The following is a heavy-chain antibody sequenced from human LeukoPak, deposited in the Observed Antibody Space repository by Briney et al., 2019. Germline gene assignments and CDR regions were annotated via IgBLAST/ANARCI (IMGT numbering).Heavy chain of an antibody. CDR2: IYSGGST. J-gene: IGHJ4*02. Sequence: GGSLRFSCAASGFNVSSNYMSWVRQAPGKGLEWVSVIYSGGSTDYADSVKGRFTISRDNSKNTLYLQMNSLRSEDTAVYYCARVSRRYCSSTSCYDFDYWGQGTLVTVSS. CDR3: ARVSRRYCSSTSCYDFDY. V-gene: IGHV3-53*05. D-gene: IGHD2-2*01. CDR1: GFNVSSNY.